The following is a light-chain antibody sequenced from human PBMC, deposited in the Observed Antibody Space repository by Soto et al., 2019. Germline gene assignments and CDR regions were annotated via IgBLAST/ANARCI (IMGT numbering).Light chain of an antibody. CDR2: WAS. Sequence: DIVMTQSPDSLAMSLGERATINCKSSQTVLYSSNNKNYLAWYQQKPGQPPKLLIYWASTRESGVPDRFSGSGSGTDFTLTISSLQAEDVAVYSCQQYYSTPWTFGQGTRVEIK. J-gene: IGKJ1*01. CDR1: QTVLYSSNNKNY. V-gene: IGKV4-1*01. CDR3: QQYYSTPWT.